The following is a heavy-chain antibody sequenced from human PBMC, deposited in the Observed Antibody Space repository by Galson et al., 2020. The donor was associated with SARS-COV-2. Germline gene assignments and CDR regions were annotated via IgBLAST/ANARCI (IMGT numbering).Heavy chain of an antibody. CDR1: GFTFSSYA. J-gene: IGHJ3*02. V-gene: IGHV3-64*01. CDR3: ARSVVITHEGAFDI. CDR2: ISSNGGST. D-gene: IGHD3-22*01. Sequence: GESLKISCAASGFTFSSYAMHWVRQAPGKGLEYVSAISSNGGSTYYANSVKGRFTISRDNSKNTLYLQMGSLRAENMAVYYCARSVVITHEGAFDIWGQETMVTVSS.